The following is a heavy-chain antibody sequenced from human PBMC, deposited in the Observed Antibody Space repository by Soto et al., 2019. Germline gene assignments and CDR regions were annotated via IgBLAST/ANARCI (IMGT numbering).Heavy chain of an antibody. J-gene: IGHJ5*01. Sequence: QALPRTCALSGGNVCTNSATSDWIRQSPSRGLEWLGRTYYRSKWYNDYAVSVEGRITINPDTSNNQVSLQLNSVTPDDTAGYYSASLIGNSWLDSWGQGTLVTVSS. CDR2: TYYRSKWYN. V-gene: IGHV6-1*01. CDR3: ASLIGNSWLDS. D-gene: IGHD2-8*01. CDR1: GGNVCTNSAT.